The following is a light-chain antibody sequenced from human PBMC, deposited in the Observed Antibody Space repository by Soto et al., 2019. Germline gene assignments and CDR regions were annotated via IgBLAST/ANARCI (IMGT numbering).Light chain of an antibody. Sequence: EIVLTQSPGTLSLSPGERATLSCRASQSVSSSYLAWYQQKPGQAPRLLIYGASSRATGIPDRFSGSGSGTDFTLTISCLQSEDFATYYCQQSYSYPQTFGQGTKV. CDR1: QSVSSSY. CDR2: GAS. CDR3: QQSYSYPQT. J-gene: IGKJ1*01. V-gene: IGKV3-20*01.